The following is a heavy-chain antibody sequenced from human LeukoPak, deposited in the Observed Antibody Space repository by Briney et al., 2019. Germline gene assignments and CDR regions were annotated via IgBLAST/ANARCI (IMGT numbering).Heavy chain of an antibody. D-gene: IGHD3-10*01. J-gene: IGHJ4*02. CDR1: GYTFTGYY. CDR3: ARVYYYGSGSYYPLLDY. CDR2: INPNSGGT. V-gene: IGHV1-2*02. Sequence: ASVKVSCKASGYTFTGYYMHWVRQAPGQGLEWMGWINPNSGGTNYAQKFQGRVTMTRDTSISTAYMELSRLRSDDTAVYYCARVYYYGSGSYYPLLDYWGQGTLVTVSS.